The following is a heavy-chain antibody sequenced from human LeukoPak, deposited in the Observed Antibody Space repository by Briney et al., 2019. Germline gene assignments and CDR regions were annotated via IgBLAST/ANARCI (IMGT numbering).Heavy chain of an antibody. D-gene: IGHD6-13*01. V-gene: IGHV4-59*08. CDR2: IYYSGST. CDR1: GGSISGYY. CDR3: ARHYIASGGGDAFDI. J-gene: IGHJ3*02. Sequence: SDTLSLTCTVSGGSISGYYWTWIRQSPGKGLEWLGYIYYSGSTNYNPSLKSRVTMSVDTSKIQFSLKLSSVTAADTAVYYCARHYIASGGGDAFDIWGQGTMVTVSS.